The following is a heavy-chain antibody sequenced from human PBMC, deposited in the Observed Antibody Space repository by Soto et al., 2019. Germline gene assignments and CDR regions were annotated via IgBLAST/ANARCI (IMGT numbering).Heavy chain of an antibody. D-gene: IGHD3-10*01. CDR3: ASDVLLWFGEFSFDY. Sequence: GGSLRLSCAASGFTFSGYGMHWVRQAPGKGLEWVSYISSSSSTIYYADSVKGRFTISRDNAKNSLYLQMNSLRDEDTAVYYCASDVLLWFGEFSFDYWGQGTLVTVSS. J-gene: IGHJ4*02. CDR2: ISSSSSTI. CDR1: GFTFSGYG. V-gene: IGHV3-48*02.